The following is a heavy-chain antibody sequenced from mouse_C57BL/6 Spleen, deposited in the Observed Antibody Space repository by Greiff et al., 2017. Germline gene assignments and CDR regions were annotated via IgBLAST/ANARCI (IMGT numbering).Heavy chain of an antibody. D-gene: IGHD3-3*01. CDR2: ISDGGSYT. CDR3: ARDRPGSRAYYFDY. V-gene: IGHV5-4*01. CDR1: GFTFSSYA. J-gene: IGHJ2*01. Sequence: EVQRVESGGGLVKPGGSLKLSCAASGFTFSSYAMSWVRQTPEKRLEWVATISDGGSYTYYPDNVKGRFTISRDNAKNNLYLQMSHLKSEDTAMXYCARDRPGSRAYYFDYWGQGTTLTVSA.